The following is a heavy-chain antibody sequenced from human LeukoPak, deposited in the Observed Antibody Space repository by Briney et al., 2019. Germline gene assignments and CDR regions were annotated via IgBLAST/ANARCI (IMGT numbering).Heavy chain of an antibody. J-gene: IGHJ4*02. D-gene: IGHD2-8*02. CDR2: INPTGSST. V-gene: IGHV1-46*01. Sequence: ASVKVSRKASGFTLTNYYMHWVRQAPGQGLEWMGLINPTGSSTNYAQKFRGRVTMTRDTSTSTVYMELSSLRSEDTAVYYCAREESGGFFDYWGQGTLVTVSS. CDR3: AREESGGFFDY. CDR1: GFTLTNYY.